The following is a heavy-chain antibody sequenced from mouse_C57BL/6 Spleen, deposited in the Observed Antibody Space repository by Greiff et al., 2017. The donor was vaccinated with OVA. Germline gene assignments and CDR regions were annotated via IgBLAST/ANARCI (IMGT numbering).Heavy chain of an antibody. J-gene: IGHJ4*01. CDR2: IRNKANGYTT. CDR3: ARYARWGNYAMDY. Sequence: EVQLVESGGGLVQPGGSLSLSCAASGFTFTDYYMSWVRQPPGKALEWLGFIRNKANGYTTEYSASVKGRFTISRDNSQSILYLQMNALRAEDSATYYCARYARWGNYAMDYWGQGTSVTVSS. D-gene: IGHD2-3*01. V-gene: IGHV7-3*01. CDR1: GFTFTDYY.